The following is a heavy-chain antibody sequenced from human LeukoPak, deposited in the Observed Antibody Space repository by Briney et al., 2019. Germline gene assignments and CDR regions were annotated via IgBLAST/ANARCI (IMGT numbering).Heavy chain of an antibody. CDR3: AKSLKGKFFGGGGILTGYSY. V-gene: IGHV1-2*02. CDR1: GYTFTGYY. CDR2: INPNSGGT. D-gene: IGHD3-9*01. J-gene: IGHJ4*02. Sequence: ASVKVSCKASGYTFTGYYMHWVRQAPGQGLEWMGWINPNSGGTNYAQKFQGRVTMTRDTSISTAYMELSRLRSDDTAVYYCAKSLKGKFFGGGGILTGYSYWGQGTLVTVSS.